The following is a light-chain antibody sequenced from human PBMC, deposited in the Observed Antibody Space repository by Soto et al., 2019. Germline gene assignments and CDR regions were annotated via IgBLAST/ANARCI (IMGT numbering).Light chain of an antibody. Sequence: QPVLTQPSSLSASPGASASLTCTLRSGINVGPYRIYWYQQKPGSPPQYLLNYKSDSDKQQGSGVPSRFSGSKDASANAGMLLISGLQSEDEADYYCMIWHSYSYVFGTGTKVTVL. CDR2: YKSDSDK. CDR3: MIWHSYSYV. J-gene: IGLJ1*01. V-gene: IGLV5-45*03. CDR1: SGINVGPYR.